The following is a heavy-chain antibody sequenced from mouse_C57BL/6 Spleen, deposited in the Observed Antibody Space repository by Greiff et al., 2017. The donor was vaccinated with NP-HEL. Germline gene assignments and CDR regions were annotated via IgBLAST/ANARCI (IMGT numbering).Heavy chain of an antibody. V-gene: IGHV1-66*01. CDR3: ERELRSHYFDD. D-gene: IGHD1-1*01. Sequence: VQLQQSGPELVKPGASVKISCKASGYSFTSYYIHWVKQRPGQGLEWIGWIYPGSGTTKYNEKFKGKATLTADTSSSTAYMQLSRLTSEDSAVYYSERELRSHYFDDWGQGTTLTVSS. CDR1: GYSFTSYY. CDR2: IYPGSGTT. J-gene: IGHJ2*01.